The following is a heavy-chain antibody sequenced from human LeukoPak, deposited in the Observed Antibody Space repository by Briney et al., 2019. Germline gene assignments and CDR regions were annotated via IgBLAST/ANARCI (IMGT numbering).Heavy chain of an antibody. CDR2: INAGNGNT. CDR1: GYTFTSYA. Sequence: ASVKVSCKASGYTFTSYAMHWVRQAPGQRLEWMGWINAGNGNTKYSQKLQGRVTMTTDTSTSTAYMELRSLRSDDTAVYYCARGAVEMATTPLFDWGQGTLVTVSS. J-gene: IGHJ4*02. CDR3: ARGAVEMATTPLFD. D-gene: IGHD5-24*01. V-gene: IGHV1-3*01.